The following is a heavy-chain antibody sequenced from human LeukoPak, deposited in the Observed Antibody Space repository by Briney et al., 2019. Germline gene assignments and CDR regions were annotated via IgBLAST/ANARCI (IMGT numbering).Heavy chain of an antibody. D-gene: IGHD6-19*01. CDR2: ISSSSSYI. CDR3: ARSGIAVAVDPHTVDY. V-gene: IGHV3-21*01. CDR1: GFTFSSYS. Sequence: GGSLRLSCAASGFTFSSYSMNWVRQAPGKGLEWVSSISSSSSYIYYADSVKGRFTISRDNAKNSLYLQMNSLRAEDTAVYYCARSGIAVAVDPHTVDYWGQGTLVTVSS. J-gene: IGHJ4*02.